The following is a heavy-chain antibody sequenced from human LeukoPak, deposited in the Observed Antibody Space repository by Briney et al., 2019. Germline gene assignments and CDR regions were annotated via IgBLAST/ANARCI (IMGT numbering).Heavy chain of an antibody. D-gene: IGHD3-22*01. V-gene: IGHV3-48*03. Sequence: GGSLRLSCAASGFTFSSYEMNWVRQAPGKGLEWASYISSSGSTIYYADSVKGRFTISRDNAKNSLYLQMNSLRAEDTAVYYCATLRQQTYYYDSSGCYQGVFDYWGQGTLVTVSS. J-gene: IGHJ4*02. CDR3: ATLRQQTYYYDSSGCYQGVFDY. CDR2: ISSSGSTI. CDR1: GFTFSSYE.